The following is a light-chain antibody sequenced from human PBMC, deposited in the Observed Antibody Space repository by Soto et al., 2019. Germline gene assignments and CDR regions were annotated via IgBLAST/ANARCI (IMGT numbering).Light chain of an antibody. J-gene: IGKJ5*01. CDR1: QSVSSN. CDR2: GAS. V-gene: IGKV3-15*01. Sequence: IVMTESPSPLSVSPGERGNLPCRASQSVSSNLAWYQQKPGQAPSLLIYGASTRATGIPARFSGSGSGTDFTLTISSLEPEDFAVYYCQQRSNLITFGQGTRLEIK. CDR3: QQRSNLIT.